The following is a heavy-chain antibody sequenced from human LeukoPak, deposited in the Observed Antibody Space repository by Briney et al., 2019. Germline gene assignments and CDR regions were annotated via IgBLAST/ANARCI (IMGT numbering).Heavy chain of an antibody. V-gene: IGHV1-8*01. CDR1: GYTFTSYD. J-gene: IGHJ5*02. CDR3: ASPGDDSSGYFFS. Sequence: ASVKVSCKASGYTFTSYDINWVRQAPGQGLEWMGWMNPNSGNTGYAQKFQGRVTMTRNTSISTAYMELSSLRSEDTAVYYCASPGDDSSGYFFSWGQGTLVTVSS. CDR2: MNPNSGNT. D-gene: IGHD3-22*01.